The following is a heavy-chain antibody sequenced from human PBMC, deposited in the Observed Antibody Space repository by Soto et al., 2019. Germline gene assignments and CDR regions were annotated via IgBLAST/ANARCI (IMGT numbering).Heavy chain of an antibody. CDR3: ARSAVSIAARWFDY. D-gene: IGHD6-6*01. CDR1: GGTFSSYS. CDR2: IIPIFGTA. Sequence: GASVKVSCKASGGTFSSYSISWVLQAPGQGLEWMGGIIPIFGTANYAQKFQGRVTITADESTSTAYMELSSLRSEDTAVYYCARSAVSIAARWFDYWGQGTLVTVS. V-gene: IGHV1-69*13. J-gene: IGHJ4*02.